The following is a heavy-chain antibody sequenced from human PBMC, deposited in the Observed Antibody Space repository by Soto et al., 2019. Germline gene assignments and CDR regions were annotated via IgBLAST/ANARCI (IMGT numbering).Heavy chain of an antibody. V-gene: IGHV4-31*03. J-gene: IGHJ3*02. D-gene: IGHD3-22*01. CDR2: IYYSGST. CDR3: AIRFGQHMQWLGSFDI. Sequence: SETLSLTCTVSAGCISSGGYCWSWIRERPGKGLECIGYIYYSGSTYYIPSLKSRVTISVDTSKNQFSLKLSSVTAADTAVYYCAIRFGQHMQWLGSFDIWRQGTVVTVSS. CDR1: AGCISSGGYC.